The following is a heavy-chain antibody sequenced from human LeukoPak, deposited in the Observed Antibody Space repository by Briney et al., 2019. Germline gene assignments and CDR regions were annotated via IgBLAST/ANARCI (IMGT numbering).Heavy chain of an antibody. CDR1: GGSISSGSYY. CDR3: ARRDSYSSGYYYFDY. Sequence: PSETLSLTCTVSGGSISSGSYYWSWIRQPAGKGLEWIGRIYISGSTNYNPSFESRVTMSVDTSKNQFSLKLSSVTAADTAVYYCARRDSYSSGYYYFDYWGQGTLVTVSS. V-gene: IGHV4-61*02. D-gene: IGHD3-22*01. CDR2: IYISGST. J-gene: IGHJ4*02.